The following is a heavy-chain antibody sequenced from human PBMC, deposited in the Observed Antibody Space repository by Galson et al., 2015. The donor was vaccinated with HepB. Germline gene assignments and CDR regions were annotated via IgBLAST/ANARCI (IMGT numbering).Heavy chain of an antibody. CDR3: AKSLWDTARGVWYYYYYGMDV. J-gene: IGHJ6*02. V-gene: IGHV3-7*03. D-gene: IGHD5-18*01. CDR1: GFTFSSYW. CDR2: VKQDGSEK. Sequence: SLRLSCAASGFTFSSYWMSWVRQAPGKGLEWVANVKQDGSEKYYVDSVKGRFTISRDNAKNSLYLQMNSLRAEDTAVYYCAKSLWDTARGVWYYYYYGMDVWGQGTTVTVSS.